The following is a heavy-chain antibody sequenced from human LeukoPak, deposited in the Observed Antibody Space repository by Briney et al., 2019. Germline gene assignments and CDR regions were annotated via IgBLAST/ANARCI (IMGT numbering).Heavy chain of an antibody. CDR2: ISYDGNKK. CDR3: AKDTGAYYYDSSDNPEPLSY. J-gene: IGHJ4*02. V-gene: IGHV3-30*18. D-gene: IGHD3-22*01. Sequence: GRSLRLSCAASGFTFSTYGMHWVRQAPGKGLEWVAVISYDGNKKYSADSVKGRFTISRDNSKNTLYLQMNSLRADDTAVYYCAKDTGAYYYDSSDNPEPLSYWGQGTLVTVSS. CDR1: GFTFSTYG.